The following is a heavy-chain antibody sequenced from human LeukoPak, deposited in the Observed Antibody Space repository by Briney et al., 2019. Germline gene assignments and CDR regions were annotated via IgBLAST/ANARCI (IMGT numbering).Heavy chain of an antibody. CDR2: IWYDGSDK. J-gene: IGHJ4*02. CDR1: GFTFSSYG. V-gene: IGHV3-33*01. Sequence: GRSLRLSCAASGFTFSSYGMHWVRQAPGKGLEWVAVIWYDGSDKYYADSVKGRFTISRDNSKNTLYLQMNSLRAEDTAVYYCARQSISSLDYWGQGTLVTVSS. D-gene: IGHD3-16*01. CDR3: ARQSISSLDY.